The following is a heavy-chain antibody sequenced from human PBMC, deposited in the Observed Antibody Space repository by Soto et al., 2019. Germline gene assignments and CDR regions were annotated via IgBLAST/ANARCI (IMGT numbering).Heavy chain of an antibody. V-gene: IGHV4-39*01. D-gene: IGHD3-3*01. Sequence: PSETLSLTCTVSGASIISGDYYWSWIRQPPGKGLEWIGSIYYSGSTYYHPSLKSRVTISVDTSKNQFSLKLSSVTAADTAVYYCARQGNYDLNWFDPWGEGTLVTVSS. CDR2: IYYSGST. CDR3: ARQGNYDLNWFDP. CDR1: GASIISGDYY. J-gene: IGHJ5*02.